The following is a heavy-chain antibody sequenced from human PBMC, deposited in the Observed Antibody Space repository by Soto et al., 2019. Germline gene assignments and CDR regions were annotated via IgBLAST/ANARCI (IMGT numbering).Heavy chain of an antibody. V-gene: IGHV1-2*02. D-gene: IGHD2-15*01. Sequence: ASVKVSCKASGYTFTGYNMHWVRQAPGQGLGWMGWINPNSGGTNYAQKFQGRVTMTRDTSISTAYMELSRLRSDDAAVYYCAREGITPITNAFDIWGQGTMVTVSS. J-gene: IGHJ3*02. CDR2: INPNSGGT. CDR1: GYTFTGYN. CDR3: AREGITPITNAFDI.